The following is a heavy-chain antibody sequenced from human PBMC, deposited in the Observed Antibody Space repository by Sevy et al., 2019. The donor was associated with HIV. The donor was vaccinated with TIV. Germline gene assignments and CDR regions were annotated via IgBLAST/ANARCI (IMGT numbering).Heavy chain of an antibody. Sequence: GGSLRLSCAASGFTFSPYWMTWVRQAPGKGLEWVAKMRPDGSDKCYVDSVKGRFTISRDNAKNSLYLQMNSLRADDTAMYYCARGVGLDCWGQGALVTVSS. D-gene: IGHD1-26*01. CDR1: GFTFSPYW. V-gene: IGHV3-7*01. CDR3: ARGVGLDC. CDR2: MRPDGSDK. J-gene: IGHJ4*02.